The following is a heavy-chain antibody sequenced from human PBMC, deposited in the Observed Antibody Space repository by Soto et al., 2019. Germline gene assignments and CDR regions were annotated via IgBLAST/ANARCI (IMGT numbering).Heavy chain of an antibody. CDR2: ISSDGSST. Sequence: EVQLVESGGGLVQPGGSLRLSCEASGFTFSSFWMHWVRQAPGKGLVWVSRISSDGSSTYYADSVRGRCTMSRDNAKSLLYLQVNSLKAEDTAVYYCAREEPTISWSPLDYWVQGTLVTVSS. J-gene: IGHJ4*02. D-gene: IGHD6-13*01. CDR1: GFTFSSFW. CDR3: AREEPTISWSPLDY. V-gene: IGHV3-74*01.